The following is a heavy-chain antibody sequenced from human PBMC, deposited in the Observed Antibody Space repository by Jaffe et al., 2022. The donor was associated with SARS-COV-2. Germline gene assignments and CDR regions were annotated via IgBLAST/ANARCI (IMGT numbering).Heavy chain of an antibody. CDR1: GDSISGYY. CDR2: IYYSGTTHYSGST. J-gene: IGHJ6*04. Sequence: QVQLQESGPGLVKPSETLSLTCTVSGDSISGYYWSWIRQPPGKGLEWIGYIYYSGTTHYSGSTNYNPSLKSRVTISADTSKNQFSLKLSSVTAADTAVYYCARVPSVWGKGTTVTVSS. V-gene: IGHV4-59*01. CDR3: ARVPSV.